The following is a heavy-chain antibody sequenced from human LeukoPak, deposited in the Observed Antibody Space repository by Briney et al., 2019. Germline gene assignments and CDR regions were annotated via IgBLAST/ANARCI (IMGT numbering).Heavy chain of an antibody. Sequence: GALRLSCAASGFTFDGYGMSWVRQTSGKGLEWVPGINWNGGSTGYADSVKGRFTISRDNAKNSLYLQMSSLRAEDTALYYCARDSTDCSSTSCYDLSFDYWGQGTLVTVSS. CDR2: INWNGGST. CDR1: GFTFDGYG. J-gene: IGHJ4*02. D-gene: IGHD2-2*01. CDR3: ARDSTDCSSTSCYDLSFDY. V-gene: IGHV3-20*04.